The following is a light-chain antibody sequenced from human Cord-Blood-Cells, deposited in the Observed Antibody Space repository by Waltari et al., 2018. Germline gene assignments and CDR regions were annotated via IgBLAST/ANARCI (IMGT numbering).Light chain of an antibody. CDR2: AAS. Sequence: DIQMTQSPSSLSASVGDRVTITRRASQSISSYLNWYQQKPGKAPKLLIYAASSLQSGFPSRFSGSGSGTDFTLTISSLQPEDFATYYCQQSYSTPWTFGQGP. CDR3: QQSYSTPWT. V-gene: IGKV1-39*01. CDR1: QSISSY. J-gene: IGKJ1*01.